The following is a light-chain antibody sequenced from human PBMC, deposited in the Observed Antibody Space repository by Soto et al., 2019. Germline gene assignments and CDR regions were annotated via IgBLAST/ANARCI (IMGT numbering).Light chain of an antibody. J-gene: IGKJ5*01. V-gene: IGKV3-11*01. Sequence: EIVLTQSPATLSLSPGERANLSCRASQSVGSFLAWYQQKPGQAPRLLIYDTYKRPTGVPARFTGSGSGADFTLTINSLEPEDFAVYYCQQRSDWPPLTFGQGTRLDIK. CDR2: DTY. CDR3: QQRSDWPPLT. CDR1: QSVGSF.